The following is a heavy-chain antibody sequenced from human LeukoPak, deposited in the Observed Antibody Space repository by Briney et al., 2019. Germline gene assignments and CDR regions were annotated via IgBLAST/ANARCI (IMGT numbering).Heavy chain of an antibody. CDR1: GFTFSSYE. D-gene: IGHD6-19*01. Sequence: GGSLRLSCAASGFTFSSYEMNWVRQAPGKGLEWVSYISSSGSTIYYADSVKGRFTISRDNAKNSLYLQMNSLRAEDTAVYYCARASTGIAVAGTGLRDYYYYMDAWGKGTTVTVSS. V-gene: IGHV3-48*03. CDR3: ARASTGIAVAGTGLRDYYYYMDA. CDR2: ISSSGSTI. J-gene: IGHJ6*03.